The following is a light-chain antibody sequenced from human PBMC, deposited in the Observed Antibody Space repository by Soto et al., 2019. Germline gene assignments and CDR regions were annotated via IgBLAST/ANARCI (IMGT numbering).Light chain of an antibody. J-gene: IGKJ5*01. V-gene: IGKV3-11*01. CDR3: QQHSNWPPIT. CDR1: QSVSSY. CDR2: DAS. Sequence: DIVMTQTPLSLSVTPGQPASISCRASQSVSSYLAWYQQKPGQAPRLLIYDASDRATGIPGRFSGSGSGTDFTLTISSLEPEDFAVYYCQQHSNWPPITFGQGTRLEIK.